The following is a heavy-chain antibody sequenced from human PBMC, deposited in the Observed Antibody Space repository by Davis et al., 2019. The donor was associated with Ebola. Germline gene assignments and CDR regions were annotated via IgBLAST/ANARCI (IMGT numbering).Heavy chain of an antibody. J-gene: IGHJ6*02. CDR3: ARGSSGWTNYYYYGMDV. CDR2: INHSGST. D-gene: IGHD6-19*01. CDR1: GFTFSSYS. Sequence: MPGGSLRLSCAASGFTFSSYSMNWVRQAPGKGLEWIGEINHSGSTNYNPSLKSRVTISVDTSKNQFSLKLSSVTAADTAVYYCARGSSGWTNYYYYGMDVWGQGTTVTVSS. V-gene: IGHV4-34*01.